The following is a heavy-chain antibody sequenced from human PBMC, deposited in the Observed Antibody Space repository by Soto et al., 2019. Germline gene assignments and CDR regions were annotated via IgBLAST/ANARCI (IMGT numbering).Heavy chain of an antibody. CDR2: IRSTGGSI. D-gene: IGHD2-15*01. J-gene: IGHJ4*02. CDR3: VKTLFGGTSGYLDS. V-gene: IGHV3-64D*08. Sequence: EVQVVEAGVGLVQQGGSLRLSCSASGFTFIRYALHWVRQAPGKGLEYVSGIRSTGGSIFYADYVKGRFTISRDNSKSTLYLLMTGLGVDDTAVYSCVKTLFGGTSGYLDSCCQVTLVTVSS. CDR1: GFTFIRYA.